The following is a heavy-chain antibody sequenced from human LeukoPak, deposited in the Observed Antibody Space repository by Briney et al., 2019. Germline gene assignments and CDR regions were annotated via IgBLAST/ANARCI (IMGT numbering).Heavy chain of an antibody. D-gene: IGHD4/OR15-4a*01. CDR3: ARGDDYGGAWYYFDY. CDR1: GFTVSSNY. Sequence: GSLRLSCAASGFTVSSNYTSWVRQAPGKGLEWVSIIYSGGNTYYADSVKGRFTISRDNSKNTLYLQMNSLRAEDTAVYYCARGDDYGGAWYYFDYWGQGTLVTVSS. V-gene: IGHV3-53*01. CDR2: IYSGGNT. J-gene: IGHJ4*02.